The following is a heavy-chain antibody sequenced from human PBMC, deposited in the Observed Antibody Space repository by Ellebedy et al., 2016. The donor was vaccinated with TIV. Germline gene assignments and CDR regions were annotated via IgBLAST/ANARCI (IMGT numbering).Heavy chain of an antibody. D-gene: IGHD2-2*02. CDR2: INHSGST. Sequence: SETLSLTXAVYGGSFSGYYWSWIRQPPGKGLEWIGEINHSGSTNYNPSLKSRVTISVDTSKNQFSLKLSSVTAADTAVYYCARGRGVKYQLLYSRAGNSYYMDVWGKGTTVTVSS. CDR3: ARGRGVKYQLLYSRAGNSYYMDV. J-gene: IGHJ6*03. CDR1: GGSFSGYY. V-gene: IGHV4-34*01.